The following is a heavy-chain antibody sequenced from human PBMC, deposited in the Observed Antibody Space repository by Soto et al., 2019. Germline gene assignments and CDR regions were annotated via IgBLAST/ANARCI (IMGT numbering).Heavy chain of an antibody. D-gene: IGHD3-22*01. V-gene: IGHV5-51*01. Sequence: PGESLKISCKGSGYSFTIYWIGWVRQMPGKGLEWMGIIYPGDSDTRYSPSFQGQVTISADKSISTAYLQWSSPKASDTAMYYCARVPRDSSGYYQLNWFDPWGQGTLVTVSS. J-gene: IGHJ5*02. CDR2: IYPGDSDT. CDR3: ARVPRDSSGYYQLNWFDP. CDR1: GYSFTIYW.